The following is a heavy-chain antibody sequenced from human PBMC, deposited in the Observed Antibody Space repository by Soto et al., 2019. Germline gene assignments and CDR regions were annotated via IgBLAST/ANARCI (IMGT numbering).Heavy chain of an antibody. CDR3: AKKVNSGPGSQYFDS. D-gene: IGHD3-10*01. CDR1: GFTFSSYS. Sequence: EVPLLESGGGLIQPGGSLRLSCAASGFTFSSYSMSWIRQAPGKGLEWVSGFRSGDGGTTYYADSVKGRFTISRDNSKNTLFLQMNSLRVEDTAIYYCAKKVNSGPGSQYFDSWGQGILVTVSS. CDR2: FRSGDGGTT. V-gene: IGHV3-23*01. J-gene: IGHJ4*02.